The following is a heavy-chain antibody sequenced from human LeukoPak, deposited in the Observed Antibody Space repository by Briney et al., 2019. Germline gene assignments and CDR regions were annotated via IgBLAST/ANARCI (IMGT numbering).Heavy chain of an antibody. CDR2: INRDGSST. Sequence: GGSLRLSCAASGFTFSSYWMHWVRQAQGKGLVWVSRINRDGSSTYYADSVKGRFTISRDNSKNTLYLQMNSLRAEDTAIYYCLRVATTGYWYFDLWGRSTLVTVSS. CDR3: LRVATTGYWYFDL. CDR1: GFTFSSYW. D-gene: IGHD2-15*01. V-gene: IGHV3-74*01. J-gene: IGHJ2*01.